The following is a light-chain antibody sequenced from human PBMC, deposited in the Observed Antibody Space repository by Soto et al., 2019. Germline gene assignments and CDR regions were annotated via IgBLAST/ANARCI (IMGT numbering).Light chain of an antibody. CDR3: QQYGSSPIT. Sequence: DMVLTQSPGTLSXXPXXXXTXXXXASQSVSSSRLAWYQQKPGQAPRLLIYGASSRATGIPDRFSGSGSGTDFTLTISRLEPEDFAVYYCQQYGSSPITFGQGTRLEIK. V-gene: IGKV3-20*01. CDR1: QSVSSSR. J-gene: IGKJ5*01. CDR2: GAS.